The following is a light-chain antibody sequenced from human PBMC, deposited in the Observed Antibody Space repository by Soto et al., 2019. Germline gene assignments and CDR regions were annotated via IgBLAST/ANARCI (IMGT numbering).Light chain of an antibody. V-gene: IGLV2-14*01. CDR1: SSDVGSHNY. J-gene: IGLJ2*01. CDR3: SSYTSSTTLVV. CDR2: EVN. Sequence: QSALTQPASVSGSPGQSITISCTGTSSDVGSHNYVSWYHQHPGKAPKLMIYEVNNRPSGVSNRFSGSKSGNTASLTISGLQAEDEADYYCSSYTSSTTLVVFGGGTKLTVL.